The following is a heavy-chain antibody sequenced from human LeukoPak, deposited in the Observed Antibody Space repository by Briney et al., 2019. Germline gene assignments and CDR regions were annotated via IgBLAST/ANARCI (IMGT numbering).Heavy chain of an antibody. D-gene: IGHD2-15*01. J-gene: IGHJ4*02. V-gene: IGHV4-59*01. CDR3: ARDYCSGGSCYFDY. CDR1: GGSISSYY. Sequence: PSETLSLTCTVSGGSISSYYWSWIRQPPGKGLEWIGYIYYSGSTNYNPSLKSRVTISVDTSKNQFSLKLSSVTAADTAVYYCARDYCSGGSCYFDYWGRGTLVTVSS. CDR2: IYYSGST.